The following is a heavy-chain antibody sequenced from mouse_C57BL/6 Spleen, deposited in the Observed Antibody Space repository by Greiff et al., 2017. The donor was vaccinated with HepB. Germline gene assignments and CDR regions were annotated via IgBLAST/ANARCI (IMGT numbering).Heavy chain of an antibody. D-gene: IGHD1-1*01. V-gene: IGHV5-6*01. J-gene: IGHJ2*01. CDR3: ARCTTNYFDY. CDR2: ISSGGSYT. CDR1: GFTFSSYG. Sequence: EVKLVESGGDLVKPGGSLKLSCAASGFTFSSYGMSWVRQTPDKRLEWVATISSGGSYTYYPDSVKGRFTISRDNAKNTLYLQMSSLKSEDTAMYYCARCTTNYFDYWGQGPTLTVSS.